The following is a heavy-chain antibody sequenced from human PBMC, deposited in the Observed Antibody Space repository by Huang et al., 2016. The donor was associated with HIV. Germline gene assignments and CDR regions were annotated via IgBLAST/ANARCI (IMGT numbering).Heavy chain of an antibody. CDR1: GYSFTRQW. CDR2: TYPGGSDV. V-gene: IGHV5-51*03. J-gene: IGHJ3*01. Sequence: EVQLVQSGAEMKRPGESLKISCKVSGYSFTRQWIGWVRQMPGKGPEWMGITYPGGSDVKYSPTFQGQVTISADNSISTAYLQWKSLKVSDTAMYFCARPPTYSDDGGYYIDAFGVWGRGTMVTVS. D-gene: IGHD2-21*02. CDR3: ARPPTYSDDGGYYIDAFGV.